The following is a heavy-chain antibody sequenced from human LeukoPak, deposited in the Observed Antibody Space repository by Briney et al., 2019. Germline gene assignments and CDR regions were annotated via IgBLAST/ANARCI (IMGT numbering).Heavy chain of an antibody. CDR3: ATGFNYYDSSGLHDY. V-gene: IGHV3-53*01. CDR1: GFTVSSNY. J-gene: IGHJ4*02. D-gene: IGHD3-22*01. CDR2: IYTMGSK. Sequence: GGSRRLSCAASGFTVSSNYMSWVRQAPGKGLEWVSVIYTMGSKNYADSVKGRFTISRDNSKNTLYLQMNSLRAEDTAVYYCATGFNYYDSSGLHDYWGQGTLVTDSS.